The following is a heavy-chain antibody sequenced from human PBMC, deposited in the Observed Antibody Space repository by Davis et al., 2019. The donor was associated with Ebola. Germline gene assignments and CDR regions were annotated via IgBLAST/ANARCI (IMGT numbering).Heavy chain of an antibody. Sequence: GESLKISCAASGFTVSDNYMSWVRQAPGKGLEWVSTLGTSADTYYADSVKGRFTSFRDNAKNSLYLQMDSLRDEDPAVYYCARVNLWSRGWGMDVWGKGTTVTVSP. CDR3: ARVNLWSRGWGMDV. V-gene: IGHV3-69-1*01. CDR2: LGTSADT. D-gene: IGHD2-21*01. J-gene: IGHJ6*04. CDR1: GFTVSDNY.